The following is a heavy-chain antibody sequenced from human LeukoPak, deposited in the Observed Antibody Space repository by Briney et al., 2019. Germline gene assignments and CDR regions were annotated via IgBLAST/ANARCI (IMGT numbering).Heavy chain of an antibody. D-gene: IGHD4-23*01. Sequence: PSETLSLTCTVSGGSISSSSYYWGWIRQPPGKGLEWIGSIYYSGSTYYNPSLKSRVTISVDTSKNQFSLKLSSVTAADTAMYYSARLTRWFNWFDPWGQGTLVTVSS. CDR3: ARLTRWFNWFDP. CDR1: GGSISSSSYY. V-gene: IGHV4-39*01. CDR2: IYYSGST. J-gene: IGHJ5*02.